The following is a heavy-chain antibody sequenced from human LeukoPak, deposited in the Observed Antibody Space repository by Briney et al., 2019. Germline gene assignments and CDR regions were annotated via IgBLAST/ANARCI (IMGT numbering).Heavy chain of an antibody. V-gene: IGHV4-39*01. CDR2: IYYSGST. Sequence: SETLSLTCTVSGGSISSSSYYWGWIRQPPGKGLEWIGSIYYSGSTYYNPSLKSRVTISVDTSKNQFSLKLSSVTAADTAVYYCASTGYSGSYHWFDPWGQGTLVTVSS. CDR3: ASTGYSGSYHWFDP. CDR1: GGSISSSSYY. D-gene: IGHD1-26*01. J-gene: IGHJ5*02.